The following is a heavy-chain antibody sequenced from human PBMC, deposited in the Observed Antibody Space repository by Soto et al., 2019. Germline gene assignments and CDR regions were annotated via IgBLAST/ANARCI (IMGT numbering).Heavy chain of an antibody. J-gene: IGHJ6*02. Sequence: KPSETLSLTCTVSGGSISSGGYYWSWIRQHPGKGLEWIGYIYYSGSTYYNPSLKSRVTISVDTSKNQFSLKLSSVTAADTAVYYCTRAPTAMGSGGMDVWGQGTTVTVS. CDR2: IYYSGST. D-gene: IGHD5-18*01. V-gene: IGHV4-31*03. CDR1: GGSISSGGYY. CDR3: TRAPTAMGSGGMDV.